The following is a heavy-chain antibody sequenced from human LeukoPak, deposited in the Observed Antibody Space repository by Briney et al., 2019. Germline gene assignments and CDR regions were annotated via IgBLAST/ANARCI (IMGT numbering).Heavy chain of an antibody. Sequence: GALRLSCAASGFTFSNFWMSWVRQAPGKGLEWVANIKEDGSERYYVESVTGRFTISRDNAKNSLSLQVNSLRAEDTAVYFCARSRSGYYEDYWGQGTLVTVSS. CDR1: GFTFSNFW. J-gene: IGHJ4*02. CDR3: ARSRSGYYEDY. CDR2: IKEDGSER. D-gene: IGHD3-22*01. V-gene: IGHV3-7*01.